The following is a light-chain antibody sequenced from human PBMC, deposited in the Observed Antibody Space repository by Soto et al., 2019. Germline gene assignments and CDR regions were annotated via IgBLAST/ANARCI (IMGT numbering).Light chain of an antibody. J-gene: IGKJ2*01. V-gene: IGKV3-20*01. CDR1: QNLGTLY. CDR2: GAS. Sequence: EIVLTQSPGTLSLSPGERGTLSCRASQNLGTLYLAWFQQKSGQAPRLLIYGASNRATGIPERFGGSGSGTDFTLTISRLEPEDFAVYYCQLYGYSPLYTFGQGTKLEIK. CDR3: QLYGYSPLYT.